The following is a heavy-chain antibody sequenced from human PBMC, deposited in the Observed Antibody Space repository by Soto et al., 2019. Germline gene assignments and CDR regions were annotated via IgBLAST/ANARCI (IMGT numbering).Heavy chain of an antibody. D-gene: IGHD1-7*01. J-gene: IGHJ4*02. V-gene: IGHV3-53*01. CDR3: ARGSVNYYFDY. Sequence: GGSLRLSCAASGFSVSSNYMSWVRQAPGKGLEWVSIIYSGYSTYYADSVKGRFTISRDNSKNTLYLQMNSLRAEDTAVYYCARGSVNYYFDYWGQGTLVTVSS. CDR1: GFSVSSNY. CDR2: IYSGYST.